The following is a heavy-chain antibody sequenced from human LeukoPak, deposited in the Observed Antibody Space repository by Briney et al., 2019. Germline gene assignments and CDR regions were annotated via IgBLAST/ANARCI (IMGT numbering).Heavy chain of an antibody. CDR1: GFTFTSDW. Sequence: PGGSLRLSCAASGFTFTSDWMSWVRQAPGKGLEWVANIKQDGSEKYYVDSVKGRFTISRDNAKNSLYLQMNSLRAEDTAVYYCASERAFDPWGQGTLVTVSS. CDR2: IKQDGSEK. CDR3: ASERAFDP. J-gene: IGHJ5*02. V-gene: IGHV3-7*01.